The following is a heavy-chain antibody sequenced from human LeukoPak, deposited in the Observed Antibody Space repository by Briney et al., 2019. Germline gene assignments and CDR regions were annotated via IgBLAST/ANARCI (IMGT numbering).Heavy chain of an antibody. CDR3: ARQQLKTMASFDY. CDR1: GGSISSYY. V-gene: IGHV4-4*07. Sequence: PSETLSLTCTVSGGSISSYYWSWIRQPAGKGLEWIGRIYITGTTGSTNYNPSLKSRVTMSVDTSKNRFSLKLSSVTAADTAVYYCARQQLKTMASFDYWGQGTLVTVSS. CDR2: IYITGTTGST. J-gene: IGHJ4*02. D-gene: IGHD4/OR15-4a*01.